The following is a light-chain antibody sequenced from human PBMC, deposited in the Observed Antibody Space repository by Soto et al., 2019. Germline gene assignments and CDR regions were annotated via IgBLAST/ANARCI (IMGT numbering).Light chain of an antibody. CDR3: QQHYGSPPRT. CDR2: GAS. CDR1: QTLPNSF. J-gene: IGKJ1*01. V-gene: IGKV3-20*01. Sequence: EIVLTQSPGTLSLSPGERATLSCRASQTLPNSFLAWYQQRPGQAPRLLISGASSRATGIPDRFSGSGSETDFTLSISRLEPEDSAVYYCQQHYGSPPRTFGQGTKVEIK.